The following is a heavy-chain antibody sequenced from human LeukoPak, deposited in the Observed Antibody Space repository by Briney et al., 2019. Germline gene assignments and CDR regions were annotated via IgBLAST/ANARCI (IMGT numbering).Heavy chain of an antibody. CDR3: ARETAAGDFDY. Sequence: GGSLRLSCAASGFTFSGYAMNWVRQAPGKGLEWVSLIFASGSTTKYADSVKGRFTISRDNSKNTLYLQMNSLRAEDTAVYYCARETAAGDFDYWGQGTLVTVSS. CDR1: GFTFSGYA. D-gene: IGHD6-13*01. V-gene: IGHV3-23*05. CDR2: IFASGSTT. J-gene: IGHJ4*02.